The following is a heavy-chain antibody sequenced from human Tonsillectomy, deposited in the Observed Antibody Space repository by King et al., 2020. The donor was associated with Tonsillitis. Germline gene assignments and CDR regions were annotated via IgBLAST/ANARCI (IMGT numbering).Heavy chain of an antibody. CDR3: ALFGESTSYGMDG. V-gene: IGHV3-21*01. D-gene: IGHD3-10*01. Sequence: VQLVESGGGLVKPGGSLRLSCAASGFSFSTYNMNWVRQAPGKGLEWVSSISSSSSYIYYADSVRGRFTIYRDNAKNSLYLQTNTLRAEDTAVYYCALFGESTSYGMDGWGQGTTVTVSS. CDR2: ISSSSSYI. J-gene: IGHJ6*02. CDR1: GFSFSTYN.